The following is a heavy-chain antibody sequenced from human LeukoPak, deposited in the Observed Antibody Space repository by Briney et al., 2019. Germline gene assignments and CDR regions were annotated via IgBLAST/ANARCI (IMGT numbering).Heavy chain of an antibody. CDR2: IYYSGST. CDR3: ARQVYSGTHYFDY. CDR1: GGSFSTYY. D-gene: IGHD1-26*01. V-gene: IGHV4-59*08. Sequence: PSETLSLTCTVSGGSFSTYYWSWIRQPPGKGLEWIGYIYYSGSTDYNPSLKSRVTMSLDTSKNQFSLRLSSVTAADTAVYYCARQVYSGTHYFDYWGQGTLVTVSS. J-gene: IGHJ4*02.